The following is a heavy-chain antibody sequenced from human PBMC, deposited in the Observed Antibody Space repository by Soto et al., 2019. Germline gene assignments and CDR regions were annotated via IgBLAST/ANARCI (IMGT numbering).Heavy chain of an antibody. J-gene: IGHJ4*02. Sequence: LSSAACKCTLSRYTVNWVRQGIGKGLEWVSAISGSGGSTYYADSVKGRFTISRDNSKNTLYLQMNSLRAEDTAVYYCAKDSGGPGPNYYFDFWGQGTLVTVSS. D-gene: IGHD3-10*01. V-gene: IGHV3-23*01. CDR1: KCTLSRYT. CDR3: AKDSGGPGPNYYFDF. CDR2: ISGSGGST.